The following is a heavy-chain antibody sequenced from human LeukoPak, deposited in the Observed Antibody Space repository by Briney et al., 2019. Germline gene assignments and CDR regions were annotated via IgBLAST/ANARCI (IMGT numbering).Heavy chain of an antibody. V-gene: IGHV3-7*01. D-gene: IGHD6-19*01. J-gene: IGHJ4*02. CDR2: INEDGSGK. CDR3: ARDRRGWSGY. Sequence: GGSLRLSCAASGFTFSDYWMSWVRQAPGKGLEWVANINEDGSGKYYVDSVKGRFTISRDNAKNSLYLQMNSLRAEDTAVYYCARDRRGWSGYWGQGTPVTVSS. CDR1: GFTFSDYW.